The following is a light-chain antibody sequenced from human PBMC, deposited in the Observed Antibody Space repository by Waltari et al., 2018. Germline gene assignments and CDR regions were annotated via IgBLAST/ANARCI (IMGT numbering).Light chain of an antibody. V-gene: IGKV3-11*01. CDR1: QSVRNF. CDR2: DAS. CDR3: MQRTNWPLT. Sequence: VLTQSPATLSLSPGERATLSCRASQSVRNFLVWSQQKPGQGPRPLIYDASNRATGIPARFSGSGSGTDFTLTISSLEPEDFAVYYCMQRTNWPLTFGGGTKVEIK. J-gene: IGKJ4*01.